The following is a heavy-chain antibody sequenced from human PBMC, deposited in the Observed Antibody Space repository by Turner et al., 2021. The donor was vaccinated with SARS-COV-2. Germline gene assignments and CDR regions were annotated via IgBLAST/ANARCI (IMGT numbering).Heavy chain of an antibody. V-gene: IGHV3-21*02. CDR2: SNSGSSYI. D-gene: IGHD3-10*01. CDR3: TRSRDYYGSGTYYNYDY. J-gene: IGHJ4*02. CDR1: GFPFISYS. Sequence: VQLVESGGGLVKPGGSLRLSCSASGFPFISYSMNWVRQDPEKGLEVVASSNSGSSYIYYADSLKGRVTISRDNTKRSLFLQMNSLRVEDTAVYYCTRSRDYYGSGTYYNYDYWGQGTLVTVSS.